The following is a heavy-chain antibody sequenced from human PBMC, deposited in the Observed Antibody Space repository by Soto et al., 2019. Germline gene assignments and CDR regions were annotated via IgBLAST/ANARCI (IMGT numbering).Heavy chain of an antibody. Sequence: PGGSLRLSCAASGFTFSSYAMHWVRQAPGKGLEWVAVISYDGSNKYYADPVKGRFTISRDNSKNTLYLQMNSLRAEDTAVYYCARDRRSSGWTYYYGMDVWGQGTTVTVSS. CDR2: ISYDGSNK. V-gene: IGHV3-30-3*01. J-gene: IGHJ6*02. CDR1: GFTFSSYA. CDR3: ARDRRSSGWTYYYGMDV. D-gene: IGHD6-19*01.